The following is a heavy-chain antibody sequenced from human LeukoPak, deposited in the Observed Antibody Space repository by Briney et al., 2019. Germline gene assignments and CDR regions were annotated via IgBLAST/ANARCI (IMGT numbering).Heavy chain of an antibody. D-gene: IGHD4-17*01. Sequence: GGSLGLSCAASGFTFSSYWMSWVRQAPGKGLEWVANIKQDGSEKYYVDSVKGRFTISRDNAKNSLYLQMNSLRAEDTAVYYCARAEHDYGDHFDYWGQGTLVTVSS. CDR2: IKQDGSEK. CDR3: ARAEHDYGDHFDY. V-gene: IGHV3-7*01. CDR1: GFTFSSYW. J-gene: IGHJ4*02.